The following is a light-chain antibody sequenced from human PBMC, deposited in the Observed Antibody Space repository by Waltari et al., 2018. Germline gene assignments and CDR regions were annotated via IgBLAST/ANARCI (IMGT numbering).Light chain of an antibody. CDR3: QQYYSTPLT. Sequence: DIVMTQSPESLAVSLGERATINCKSSESVLYSSNNKNHLAWYQQKPGQPPKLLLYWASTRKSGVPDRFSGSGSETDFTLTVTSLQAEDAAVYYCQQYYSTPLTFGGWTRVEI. V-gene: IGKV4-1*01. CDR2: WAS. CDR1: ESVLYSSNNKNH. J-gene: IGKJ4*01.